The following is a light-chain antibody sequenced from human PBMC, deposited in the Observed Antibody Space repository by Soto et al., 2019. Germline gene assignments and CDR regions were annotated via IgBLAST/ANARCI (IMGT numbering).Light chain of an antibody. Sequence: QSALTQPASVSGSPGQSITISCTGTSSDVGGYNYFSWYQQYPGKAPKLMIYDVSNRPSGVSNRFSGSKSGNTAALTISGLQAEDEADYYCSSYTSSSTPHVVFGGGTKLTVL. V-gene: IGLV2-14*01. J-gene: IGLJ2*01. CDR1: SSDVGGYNY. CDR2: DVS. CDR3: SSYTSSSTPHVV.